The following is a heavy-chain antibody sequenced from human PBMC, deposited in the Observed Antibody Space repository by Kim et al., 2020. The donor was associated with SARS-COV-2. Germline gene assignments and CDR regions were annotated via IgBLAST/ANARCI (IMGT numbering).Heavy chain of an antibody. Sequence: SETLSLTCTVSGGSISSSSYYWGWIRQPPGKGLEWIGSIYYSGSTYYNPSLKSRVTISVDTSKNQFSLKLSSVTAADTAVYYCASSIVLLWFGELSDAFDIWGQGTMVTVSS. J-gene: IGHJ3*02. CDR2: IYYSGST. V-gene: IGHV4-39*01. CDR1: GGSISSSSYY. D-gene: IGHD3-10*01. CDR3: ASSIVLLWFGELSDAFDI.